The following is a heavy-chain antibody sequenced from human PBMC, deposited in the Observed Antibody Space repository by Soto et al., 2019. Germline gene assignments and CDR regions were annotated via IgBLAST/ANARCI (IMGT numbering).Heavy chain of an antibody. CDR2: INSDGSST. J-gene: IGHJ3*02. CDR3: ASLTYGSGSYLWPGASI. CDR1: GFTFSSYW. D-gene: IGHD3-10*01. V-gene: IGHV3-74*01. Sequence: GGSLRLSCAASGFTFSSYWMHWVRQAPGKGLVWVSRINSDGSSTSYADSVKGRFTISRDNAKNTLYLQMNSLRAEDTAVYYCASLTYGSGSYLWPGASIWGQGTMVTVSS.